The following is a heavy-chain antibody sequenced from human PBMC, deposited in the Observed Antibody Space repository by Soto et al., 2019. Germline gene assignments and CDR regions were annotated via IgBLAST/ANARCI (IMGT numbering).Heavy chain of an antibody. CDR3: ASTYTLWFGNWFDP. V-gene: IGHV1-24*01. D-gene: IGHD3-10*01. CDR1: GYTLTELS. J-gene: IGHJ5*02. CDR2: FDPEDGET. Sequence: GASVKVSCKVSGYTLTELSMHWVRQAPGKGLEWMGGFDPEDGETIYAQKFQGRVTMTEGTSTDTAYMELSSLRSEDTAVYYCASTYTLWFGNWFDPWGQGTLVTVSS.